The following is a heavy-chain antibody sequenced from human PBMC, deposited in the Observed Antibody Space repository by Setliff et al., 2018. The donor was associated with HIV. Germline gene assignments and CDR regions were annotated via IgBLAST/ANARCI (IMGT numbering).Heavy chain of an antibody. Sequence: ASVKVSCKASGYTFTGYYIHWVRQAPGQGLVWMGWINPNTGGTNYAQKFEGRVTMTRDTSINTAYMELSRLRSDDTAVYYCARGGRGLMAYVIDYYMDVWGQGTTVTVSS. CDR3: ARGGRGLMAYVIDYYMDV. D-gene: IGHD3-16*01. CDR1: GYTFTGYY. J-gene: IGHJ6*03. CDR2: INPNTGGT. V-gene: IGHV1-2*02.